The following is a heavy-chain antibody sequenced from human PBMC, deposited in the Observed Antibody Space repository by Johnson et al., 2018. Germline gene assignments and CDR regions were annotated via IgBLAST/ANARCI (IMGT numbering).Heavy chain of an antibody. Sequence: VQLVQSGGGLAQPGGSLRLSCAASGFTFSYYYMSWIRQAPGKGLEWVSDITWNGDSTNYADSVKGRFTISRDNAKNSLYLQVNSLRAEDTALFYCARDRRHDVSGTYFNGMDVWGQGTTVTVSS. D-gene: IGHD3-10*01. CDR3: ARDRRHDVSGTYFNGMDV. CDR2: ITWNGDST. V-gene: IGHV3-20*04. CDR1: GFTFSYYY. J-gene: IGHJ6*02.